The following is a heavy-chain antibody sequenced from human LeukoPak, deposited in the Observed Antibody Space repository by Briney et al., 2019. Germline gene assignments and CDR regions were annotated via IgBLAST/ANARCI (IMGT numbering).Heavy chain of an antibody. V-gene: IGHV5-51*01. CDR1: GYCFTTYW. Sequence: GESLKISCKGSGYCFTTYWIGWVRQKPGKGLEWMGIICPGDSDTRYSPSFQGQVTISADKSISTAYLQWSSLKASDTAMYYCARLSSSSWYWWPYFQHWGQGTLVTVSS. J-gene: IGHJ1*01. CDR3: ARLSSSSWYWWPYFQH. D-gene: IGHD6-13*01. CDR2: ICPGDSDT.